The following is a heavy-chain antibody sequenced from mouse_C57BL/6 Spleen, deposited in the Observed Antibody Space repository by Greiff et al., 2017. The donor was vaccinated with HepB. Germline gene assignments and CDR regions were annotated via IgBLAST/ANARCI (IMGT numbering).Heavy chain of an antibody. CDR2: IYPGDGDT. J-gene: IGHJ3*01. CDR3: AREGLAY. Sequence: LQESGPELVKPGASVKISCKASGYAFSSSWMNWVKQRPGKGLEWIGRIYPGDGDTNYNGKFKGKATLTADKSSSTAYMQLSSLTSEDSAVYFCAREGLAYWGQGTLVTVSA. CDR1: GYAFSSSW. V-gene: IGHV1-82*01.